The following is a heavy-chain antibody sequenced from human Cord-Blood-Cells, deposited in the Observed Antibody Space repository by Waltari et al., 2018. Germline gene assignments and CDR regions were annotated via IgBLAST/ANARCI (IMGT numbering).Heavy chain of an antibody. J-gene: IGHJ5*02. V-gene: IGHV4-31*03. CDR3: AREIYCSSTSCYNDNWFDP. D-gene: IGHD2-2*02. Sequence: QVQLQESGPGLVKPSQTLSLTCTVSGGSISSGGYYWSWIRQHPGKGLEWIGYIYYRGSTYYNPSLKSRVTISVDTSKNQFSLKLSSVTAADTAVYYCAREIYCSSTSCYNDNWFDPWGQGTLVTVSS. CDR2: IYYRGST. CDR1: GGSISSGGYY.